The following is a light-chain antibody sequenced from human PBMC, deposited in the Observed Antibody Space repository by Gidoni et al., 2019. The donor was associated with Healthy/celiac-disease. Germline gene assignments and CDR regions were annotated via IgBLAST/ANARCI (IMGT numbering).Light chain of an antibody. Sequence: DIVMTQSPDSLAVSLAERATINCKSSKSVLSSSNNKNYLAWYQQKPGQPPKLLIYWASTRESGVPDRFSGSGSGTDFTLTISSLQAEDVAVYYCQQYYSTPRGTFGQGTKVEIK. CDR3: QQYYSTPRGT. V-gene: IGKV4-1*01. CDR2: WAS. CDR1: KSVLSSSNNKNY. J-gene: IGKJ1*01.